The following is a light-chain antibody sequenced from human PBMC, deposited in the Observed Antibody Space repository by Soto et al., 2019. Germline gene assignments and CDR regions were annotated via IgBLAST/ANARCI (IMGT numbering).Light chain of an antibody. CDR3: QQRDNWPYT. Sequence: EIVLTQSPATLSLSPGERATLSCRASQSVSSSLAWYQHKPGQAPRLLIYDASKRATGIPARFSGSGSGTDFTLTISSLEPEDFEVYYCQQRDNWPYTFGQGTKVDSK. CDR1: QSVSSS. CDR2: DAS. V-gene: IGKV3-11*01. J-gene: IGKJ2*01.